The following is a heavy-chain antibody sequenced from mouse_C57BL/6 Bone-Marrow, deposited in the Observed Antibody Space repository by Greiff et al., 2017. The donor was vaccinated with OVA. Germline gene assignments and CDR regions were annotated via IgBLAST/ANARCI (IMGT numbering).Heavy chain of an antibody. J-gene: IGHJ4*01. CDR3: ARAGITTVEGDFAIDY. V-gene: IGHV1-55*01. D-gene: IGHD1-1*01. CDR1: GYTFTSYW. Sequence: QVQLQQPGAELVKPGASVKMSCKASGYTFTSYWITWVKQRPGQGLEWIGDIYPGSGRTNYNEKFKSKATLTVDTSSSTAYMQLSSLKSEDSAVYYWARAGITTVEGDFAIDYWGQGTSVTVSS. CDR2: IYPGSGRT.